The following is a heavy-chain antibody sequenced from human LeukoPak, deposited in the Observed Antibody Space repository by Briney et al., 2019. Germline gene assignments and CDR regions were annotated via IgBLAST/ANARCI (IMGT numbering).Heavy chain of an antibody. V-gene: IGHV1-24*01. CDR2: FDPEDGET. Sequence: ASVKVSCKVSGYTLTELSMHWVRQAPGKGLEWMGGFDPEDGETIYAQKFQGRVTMTEDTSTDTAYMELSSLRSEDTAVYYCATVSPYDGSGSLIDYWGQGTLVTVSS. D-gene: IGHD3-10*01. CDR3: ATVSPYDGSGSLIDY. CDR1: GYTLTELS. J-gene: IGHJ4*02.